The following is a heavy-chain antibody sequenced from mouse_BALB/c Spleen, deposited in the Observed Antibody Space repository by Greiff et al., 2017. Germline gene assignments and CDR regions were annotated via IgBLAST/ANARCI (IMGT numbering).Heavy chain of an antibody. D-gene: IGHD2-1*01. CDR2: IDPSDSET. J-gene: IGHJ2*01. Sequence: VQLQQPGAELVKPGAPVKLSCKASGYTFTSYWMNWVKQRPGRGLEWIGRIDPSDSETHYNQKFKDKATLTVDKSSSTAYIQLSSLTSEDSAVYYCARHGYPDGNSDYWGQGTTLTVSS. V-gene: IGHV1-69*02. CDR3: ARHGYPDGNSDY. CDR1: GYTFTSYW.